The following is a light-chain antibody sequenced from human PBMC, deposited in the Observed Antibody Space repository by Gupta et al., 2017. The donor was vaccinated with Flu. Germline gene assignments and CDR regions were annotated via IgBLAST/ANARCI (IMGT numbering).Light chain of an antibody. CDR2: NNH. J-gene: IGLJ3*02. Sequence: QSVLTQAPSASGAPGQRVTISCSGGGSNIGRNTVTWHQQFPGTAHKLLIDNNHQRPSGVPDRFSGSKSGTSASLAISGLQSEDEADYYCAVWDDSLRGWVFGGGTKLTVL. V-gene: IGLV1-44*01. CDR1: GSNIGRNT. CDR3: AVWDDSLRGWV.